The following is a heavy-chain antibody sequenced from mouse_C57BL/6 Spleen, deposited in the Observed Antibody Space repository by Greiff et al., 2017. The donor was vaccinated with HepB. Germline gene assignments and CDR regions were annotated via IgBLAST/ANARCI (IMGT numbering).Heavy chain of an antibody. J-gene: IGHJ3*01. CDR1: GYTFTDYE. CDR2: IDPETGGT. CDR3: TRGDYYVSKRFAY. D-gene: IGHD1-1*01. V-gene: IGHV1-15*01. Sequence: VQLQQSGAELVRPGASVTLSCKASGYTFTDYEMHWVKQTPVHGLEWIGAIDPETGGTAYNQKFKGKAILTADKSSSTAYMELRSLTSEDSAVYYCTRGDYYVSKRFAYWGQGTLVTVSA.